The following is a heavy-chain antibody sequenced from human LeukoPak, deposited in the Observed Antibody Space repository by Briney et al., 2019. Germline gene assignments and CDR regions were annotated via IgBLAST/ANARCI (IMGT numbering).Heavy chain of an antibody. CDR2: ISGTGGGT. CDR3: ARDRPNTGYDFDY. J-gene: IGHJ4*02. V-gene: IGHV3-23*01. D-gene: IGHD5-12*01. CDR1: GFTFRRYA. Sequence: GGSLRLSCAASGFTFRRYAMSWVRQAPGKGLEWVSGISGTGGGTYYADSVKGRFTISRDNAKNSLYLQMNSLRDDDTAVYYCARDRPNTGYDFDYWGQGALVTVSS.